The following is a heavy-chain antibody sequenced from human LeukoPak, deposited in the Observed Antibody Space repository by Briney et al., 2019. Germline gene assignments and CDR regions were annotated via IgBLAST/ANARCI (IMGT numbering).Heavy chain of an antibody. D-gene: IGHD4-17*01. CDR3: ARHSDDDYGDKQVDY. CDR1: GGSISSSIYY. Sequence: SETLSLTCTVSGGSISSSIYYWGWIRQPPGEGLEWIGSIYYSGSTYYNPSLKSRVTISVDTSKNQFSLKLSPVTAADTAVYYCARHSDDDYGDKQVDYWGQGTLVTVSS. J-gene: IGHJ4*02. V-gene: IGHV4-39*01. CDR2: IYYSGST.